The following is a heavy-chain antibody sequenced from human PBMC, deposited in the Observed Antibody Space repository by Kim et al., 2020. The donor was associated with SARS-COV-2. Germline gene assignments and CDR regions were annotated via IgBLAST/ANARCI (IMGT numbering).Heavy chain of an antibody. CDR1: GDSISSGGYY. J-gene: IGHJ2*01. Sequence: SETLSLTCIVSGDSISSGGYYWSWIRQHPGKGLEWIGYIYYSGTTYYSSSLRSRATISVDTSKNQFSLRLSSATAADTAVYYCARSLEGDNSGWY. D-gene: IGHD1-26*01. CDR2: IYYSGTT. CDR3: ARSLEGDNSGWY. V-gene: IGHV4-31*03.